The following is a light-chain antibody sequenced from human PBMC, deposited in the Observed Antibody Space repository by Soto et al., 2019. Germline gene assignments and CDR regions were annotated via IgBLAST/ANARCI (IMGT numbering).Light chain of an antibody. J-gene: IGLJ3*02. CDR2: ENN. Sequence: QSVLTQPPSVSAAPGQTVTISCSGSSSNIGNNYVSWYQQLPGTAPKLLIYENNKRPSGIPDRFSGSKSGTSATLGITGLQTGDEADYYCGTWDSCLSAGVFGGGTKLTVL. V-gene: IGLV1-51*02. CDR1: SSNIGNNY. CDR3: GTWDSCLSAGV.